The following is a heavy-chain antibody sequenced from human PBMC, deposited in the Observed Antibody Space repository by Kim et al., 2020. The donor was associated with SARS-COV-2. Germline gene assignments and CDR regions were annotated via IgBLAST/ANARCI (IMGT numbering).Heavy chain of an antibody. CDR3: ARDRSQSIFES. CDR1: GHILASYA. CDR2: ITAGIGDT. J-gene: IGHJ4*02. Sequence: ASVKVSCKASGHILASYALHWVRQAPGQSLEWMGWITAGIGDTKYSEKFQGRLTITRDKIASTAYMELSSPRSEDTAVYYCARDRSQSIFESWGQGTLVTVSS. V-gene: IGHV1-3*01.